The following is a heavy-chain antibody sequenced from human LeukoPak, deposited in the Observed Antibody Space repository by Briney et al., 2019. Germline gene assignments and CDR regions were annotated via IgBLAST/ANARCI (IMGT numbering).Heavy chain of an antibody. CDR2: INPNSGGT. CDR1: GYTFTGYY. CDR3: ARATVTTSLDY. D-gene: IGHD4-11*01. Sequence: ASVTVSCTASGYTFTGYYMHWVRQAPGQGLEWMGWINPNSGGTNDAQKFQGRVTMTRDTSISTAYMELSRLRSDDTAVYYCARATVTTSLDYWGQGTLVTVSS. J-gene: IGHJ4*02. V-gene: IGHV1-2*02.